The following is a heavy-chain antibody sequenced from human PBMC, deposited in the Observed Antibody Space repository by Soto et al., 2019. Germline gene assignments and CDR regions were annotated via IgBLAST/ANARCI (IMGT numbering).Heavy chain of an antibody. CDR1: GFTFSSYG. J-gene: IGHJ6*03. Sequence: GGSLRLSCAASGFTFSSYGMHWVRQAPGKGLEWVAVISYDGSNKYYADSVKGRFTISRDNSKNTLYLQMNSLRAEDTAVYYCAKDLRYCSGGSCYTDYYYYYMDVWGKGTTVTVSS. V-gene: IGHV3-30*18. CDR3: AKDLRYCSGGSCYTDYYYYYMDV. D-gene: IGHD2-15*01. CDR2: ISYDGSNK.